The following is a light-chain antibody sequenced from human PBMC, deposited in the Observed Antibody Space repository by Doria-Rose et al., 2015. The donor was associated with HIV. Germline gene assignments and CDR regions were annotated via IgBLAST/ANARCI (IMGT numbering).Light chain of an antibody. V-gene: IGKV1-39*01. CDR3: QQTYSSPPWT. CDR2: AAS. Sequence: DIPLTQSPSSLSASIGDRVTITCRASQTVSTYLNWFQQEPGKAPKLLIYAASRLQSGVPSRFSGSGSGTDFTLTISGLQPGDFATYYCQQTYSSPPWTFGQGTKVEMK. J-gene: IGKJ1*01. CDR1: QTVSTY.